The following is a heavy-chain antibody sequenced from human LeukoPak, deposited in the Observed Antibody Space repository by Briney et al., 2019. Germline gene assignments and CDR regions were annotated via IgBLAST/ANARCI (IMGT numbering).Heavy chain of an antibody. CDR2: ISSSSSTI. CDR1: GFTFSSYS. D-gene: IGHD4-11*01. Sequence: GGSLRLSCAASGFTFSSYSMNWVRQAPGKGLEWVSYISSSSSTIYYAGSVKGRFTISRDNAKNSLYLQMNSLRAEDTAVYYCARDLPYSNYVSSYYYYMDVWGKGTTVTVSS. V-gene: IGHV3-48*01. J-gene: IGHJ6*03. CDR3: ARDLPYSNYVSSYYYYMDV.